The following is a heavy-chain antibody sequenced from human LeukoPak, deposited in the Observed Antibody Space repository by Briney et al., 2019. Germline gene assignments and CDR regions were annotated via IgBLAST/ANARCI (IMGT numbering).Heavy chain of an antibody. D-gene: IGHD6-13*01. CDR3: ARPSSIAATGGLDAFDI. CDR1: GDSISSYY. Sequence: SSETLSLTCSVSGDSISSYYWTWIRQPPGKGLEWIGHISHSGSTNYNPSLKGRLTISADTSKNHISLKLTSVSPADTAVYYCARPSSIAATGGLDAFDIWGQGTLVTVSS. V-gene: IGHV4-59*08. CDR2: ISHSGST. J-gene: IGHJ3*02.